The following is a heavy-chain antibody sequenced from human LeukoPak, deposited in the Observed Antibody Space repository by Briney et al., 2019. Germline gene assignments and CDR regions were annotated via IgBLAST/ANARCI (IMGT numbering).Heavy chain of an antibody. Sequence: SETLSLTCTVSGGSISSYYWSWIRQPAGKGREGIGRIYTSGSTNYNPSLKSPVTMSVDTSKNQFSLKLSSVTAADTAVYYCARDSMTMDYYYGMDVWGQGTTVTVSS. CDR3: ARDSMTMDYYYGMDV. D-gene: IGHD4/OR15-4a*01. J-gene: IGHJ6*02. CDR2: IYTSGST. CDR1: GGSISSYY. V-gene: IGHV4-4*07.